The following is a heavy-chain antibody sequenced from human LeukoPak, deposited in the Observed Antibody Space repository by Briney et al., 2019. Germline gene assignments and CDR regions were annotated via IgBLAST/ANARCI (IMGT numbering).Heavy chain of an antibody. D-gene: IGHD1-1*01. CDR2: ISWNSGSI. CDR3: AKDLSGSFDY. Sequence: PGGSLRLSCAASGFSFDDYAMHWVRQVPGKGLEWVSGISWNSGSIDYADSVKGRFTISRDNAKNSLYLQMNSLRPEDTALYYCAKDLSGSFDYWGQGTLVTVSS. J-gene: IGHJ4*02. CDR1: GFSFDDYA. V-gene: IGHV3-9*01.